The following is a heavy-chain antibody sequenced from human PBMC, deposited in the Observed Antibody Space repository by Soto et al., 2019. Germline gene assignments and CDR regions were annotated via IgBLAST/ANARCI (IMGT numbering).Heavy chain of an antibody. CDR1: GFTFSSYG. CDR2: ISYDGSNK. J-gene: IGHJ4*02. Sequence: GGSLRLSCAASGFTFSSYGMHWVRQAPGKGLEWVAVISYDGSNKYYADSVKGRFTISRDNSKNTLYLQMNSLRAEDTAVYYCAKDEDYWGQGTLVTVSS. V-gene: IGHV3-30*18. CDR3: AKDEDY.